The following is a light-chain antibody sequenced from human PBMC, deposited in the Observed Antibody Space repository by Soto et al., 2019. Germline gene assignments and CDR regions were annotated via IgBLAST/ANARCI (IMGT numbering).Light chain of an antibody. Sequence: ETLMTQSPATLSVSVGERATLSCRASQSGSTKLAWYQQRPGQAPRLLIYGASTRATGVPARFSGSGSGTEFTLTISSLQSEDFAVYYCQQYNNWPPMYTFGQGTKLEI. CDR3: QQYNNWPPMYT. CDR2: GAS. V-gene: IGKV3-15*01. J-gene: IGKJ2*01. CDR1: QSGSTK.